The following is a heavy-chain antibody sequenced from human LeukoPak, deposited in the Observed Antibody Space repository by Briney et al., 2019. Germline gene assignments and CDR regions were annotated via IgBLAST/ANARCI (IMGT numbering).Heavy chain of an antibody. Sequence: RGSLRLSCAASGFTFSKYAISWGRQAPGERLEWVSAISDSGGSTYYADSVKGRFTIPSDNSKNTLYLPMNRLRAHGTAVHSFSKVPYSDYGAGRPPFMDVWGQGTTVAVSS. CDR3: SKVPYSDYGAGRPPFMDV. J-gene: IGHJ6*02. D-gene: IGHD3-10*01. CDR1: GFTFSKYA. CDR2: ISDSGGST. V-gene: IGHV3-23*01.